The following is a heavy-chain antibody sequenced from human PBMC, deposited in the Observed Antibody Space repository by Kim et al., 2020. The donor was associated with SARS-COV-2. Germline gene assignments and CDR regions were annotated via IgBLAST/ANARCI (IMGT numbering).Heavy chain of an antibody. J-gene: IGHJ5*02. CDR1: GGSISSYY. Sequence: SETLSLTCTVSGGSISSYYWSWIRQPPGKGLEWIGYIYYSGSTNYNPSLKSRVTISVDTSKNQFSLKLSSVTAADTAVYYCARLRRVGITMVRGVIRFDPWGQGTLVTVSS. V-gene: IGHV4-59*08. CDR3: ARLRRVGITMVRGVIRFDP. CDR2: IYYSGST. D-gene: IGHD3-10*01.